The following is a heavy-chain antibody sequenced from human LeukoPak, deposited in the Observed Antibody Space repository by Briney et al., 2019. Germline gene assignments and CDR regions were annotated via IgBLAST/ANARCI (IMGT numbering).Heavy chain of an antibody. D-gene: IGHD3-10*01. Sequence: PSETLSLTCTVSGGSISSYYWSWIRQPAGKGLEWIGRIYTSGSTNYNPSLKSRVTISVDKSKNQFSLKLSSVTAADTAVYYCARDFGSGSYYNPLYFDYWGQGILVTVSS. V-gene: IGHV4-4*07. J-gene: IGHJ4*02. CDR3: ARDFGSGSYYNPLYFDY. CDR1: GGSISSYY. CDR2: IYTSGST.